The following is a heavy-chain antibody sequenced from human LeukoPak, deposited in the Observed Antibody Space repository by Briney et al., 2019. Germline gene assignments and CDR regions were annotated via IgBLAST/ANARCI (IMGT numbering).Heavy chain of an antibody. CDR3: ARASPFDYGDFEGDAFDI. V-gene: IGHV1-46*01. Sequence: ASVKVSCKASGYTFTSNYIHWVRQAPGQGLEWMGMIYPRDGSTSYAQKFQGRVTVTRDTSTSTVHMELSGLRSEDTAVYYCARASPFDYGDFEGDAFDIWGQGTMVTVSS. J-gene: IGHJ3*02. CDR2: IYPRDGST. CDR1: GYTFTSNY. D-gene: IGHD4-17*01.